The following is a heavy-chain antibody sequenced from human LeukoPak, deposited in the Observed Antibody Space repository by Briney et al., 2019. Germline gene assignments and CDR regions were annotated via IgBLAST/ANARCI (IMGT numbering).Heavy chain of an antibody. V-gene: IGHV1-2*02. CDR1: GYTFTGYY. J-gene: IGHJ4*02. D-gene: IGHD3-10*01. CDR3: ARGYLLWFGELPQRYFDY. Sequence: ASVKVSCKASGYTFTGYYMHWVRQAPGQGLEWMGWINPNSGGTNYAQKFQGRVTMTRDTSISTAYMELSRLRSDDTAVYYCARGYLLWFGELPQRYFDYWGRGTLVTVSS. CDR2: INPNSGGT.